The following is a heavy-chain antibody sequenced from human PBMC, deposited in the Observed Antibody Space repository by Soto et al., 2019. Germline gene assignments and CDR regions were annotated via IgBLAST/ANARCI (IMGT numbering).Heavy chain of an antibody. CDR3: AKDLGSSGWLLFSLDV. J-gene: IGHJ6*02. D-gene: IGHD6-19*01. CDR1: GFSFSSYA. Sequence: EVQLLESGGGLVQPGGSLRLSCAASGFSFSSYAMNWVRQAPGKGLEWVSCISTSGRDTYYADSVKGRFTISNDNSKSTLSLLLNSLRAEDTAIYYCAKDLGSSGWLLFSLDVWGRGTTVIASS. V-gene: IGHV3-23*01. CDR2: ISTSGRDT.